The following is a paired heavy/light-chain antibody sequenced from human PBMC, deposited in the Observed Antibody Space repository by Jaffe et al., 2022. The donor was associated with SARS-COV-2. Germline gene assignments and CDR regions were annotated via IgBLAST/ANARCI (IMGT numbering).Heavy chain of an antibody. J-gene: IGHJ6*02. D-gene: IGHD2-15*01. CDR2: ISYDGSNK. V-gene: IGHV3-30-3*01. Sequence: QVQLVESGGGVVQPGRSLRLSCAASGFTFSSYAMHWVRQAPGKGLEWVAVISYDGSNKYYADSVKGRFTISRDNSKNTLYLQMNSLRAEDTAVYYCARDLECSGGSCYSDYYYGMDVWGQGTTVTVSS. CDR1: GFTFSSYA. CDR3: ARDLECSGGSCYSDYYYGMDV.
Light chain of an antibody. CDR2: KDS. CDR3: QSADSSGTYTYVV. CDR1: ALPKQY. Sequence: SYELTQPPSVSVSPGQTARITCSGDALPKQYAYWYQQKPGQAPVLVIYKDSERPSGIPERFSGSSSGTTVTLTISGVQAEDEADYYCQSADSSGTYTYVVFGGGTKLTVL. J-gene: IGLJ2*01. V-gene: IGLV3-25*03.